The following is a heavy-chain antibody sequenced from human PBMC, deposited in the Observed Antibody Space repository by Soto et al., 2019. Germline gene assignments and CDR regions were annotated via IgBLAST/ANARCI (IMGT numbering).Heavy chain of an antibody. D-gene: IGHD2-2*01. CDR3: ARDRPRYCSSTSCYWWFDP. Sequence: PSETLSLTCAVSGYSISSGYYWGWIRQPPGKGLEWIGSIYHSGSTYYNPSLKSRVTISVDTSKNQFSLKLSSVTAADTAVYYCARDRPRYCSSTSCYWWFDPWGQGTLVTVPS. J-gene: IGHJ5*02. V-gene: IGHV4-38-2*02. CDR1: GYSISSGYY. CDR2: IYHSGST.